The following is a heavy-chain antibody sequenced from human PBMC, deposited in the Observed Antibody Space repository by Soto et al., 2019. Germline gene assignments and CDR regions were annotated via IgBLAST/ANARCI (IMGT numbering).Heavy chain of an antibody. V-gene: IGHV1-69*13. CDR3: ARMGDCSGGSCNDWYFDL. Sequence: SVKVSCKASGGTFSSYAISWVRQAPGQGLEWMGGIIPIFGTANYAQKFQGRVTITADESTSTAYMELSSLRSEDTAVYYCARMGDCSGGSCNDWYFDLWGHGTLVTVSS. J-gene: IGHJ2*01. D-gene: IGHD2-15*01. CDR2: IIPIFGTA. CDR1: GGTFSSYA.